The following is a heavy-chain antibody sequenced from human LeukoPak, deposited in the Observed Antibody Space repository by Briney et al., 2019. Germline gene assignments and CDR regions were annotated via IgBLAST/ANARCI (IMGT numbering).Heavy chain of an antibody. Sequence: ASVKVSCKASGYSFSDYYIHWVRQAPGQGLEWMGIINPSGGSTSYAQKFQGRVTMTRDTSTSTVYMELSSLRSEDTAVYYCAREGHYYDSSGYRNWFDPWGQGTLVTVSS. V-gene: IGHV1-46*01. CDR1: GYSFSDYY. J-gene: IGHJ5*02. CDR3: AREGHYYDSSGYRNWFDP. CDR2: INPSGGST. D-gene: IGHD3-22*01.